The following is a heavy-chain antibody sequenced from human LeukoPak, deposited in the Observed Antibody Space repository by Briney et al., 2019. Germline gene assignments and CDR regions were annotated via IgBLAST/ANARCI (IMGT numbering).Heavy chain of an antibody. CDR3: ARASAHYDFWSGYGYYGMDV. Sequence: SGGSLRLSCAASGFTFSSYSMNWVRQAPGKGLEWVSYISSSSSTIYYADSVKGRFTISRDNAKNSLYLQMNSLRAEDTAVYYRARASAHYDFWSGYGYYGMDVWGQGTTVTVSS. D-gene: IGHD3-3*01. V-gene: IGHV3-48*01. J-gene: IGHJ6*02. CDR1: GFTFSSYS. CDR2: ISSSSSTI.